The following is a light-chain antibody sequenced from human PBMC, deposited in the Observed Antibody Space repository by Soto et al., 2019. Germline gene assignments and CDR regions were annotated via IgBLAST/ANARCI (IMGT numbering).Light chain of an antibody. V-gene: IGLV2-14*01. J-gene: IGLJ1*01. CDR1: SSDIGVYNY. CDR3: SSYTINSTLV. Sequence: QSALTQPASVSGSPGQSITVSCTGTSSDIGVYNYVSWYQQHPGKAPKVMIYDVSNRPSGVSNRFSGSKSGNTASLTISGLQADDEADYYCSSYTINSTLVFGTGTKSPS. CDR2: DVS.